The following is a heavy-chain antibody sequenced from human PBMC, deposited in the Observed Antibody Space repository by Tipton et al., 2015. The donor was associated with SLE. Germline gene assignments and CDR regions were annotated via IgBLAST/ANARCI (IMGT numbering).Heavy chain of an antibody. V-gene: IGHV4-34*01. J-gene: IGHJ4*02. CDR2: IYFSGSA. D-gene: IGHD3-10*01. Sequence: TLSLTCDVYGGSFSGYYWGWIRQPPGKGLEWIGYIYFSGSAYYNPSLKSRPTISLDTSKNQFSLKVSSVTAADTAVYYCARGGDSGGFDSWGQGTLVTVSS. CDR1: GGSFSGYY. CDR3: ARGGDSGGFDS.